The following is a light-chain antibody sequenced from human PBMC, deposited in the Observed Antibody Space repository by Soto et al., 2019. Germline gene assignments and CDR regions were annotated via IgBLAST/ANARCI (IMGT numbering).Light chain of an antibody. V-gene: IGKV1-5*03. CDR2: RTS. CDR1: QNINAW. CDR3: QQYNRYST. Sequence: DIQMTQSPSTLSASIGDRVTITCRASQNINAWLAWYQQKPGKAPKLLIYRTSDLKNGVPSRFSGSGSGTEFTLTISSLQPDDFATYYCQQYNRYSTFGQGTKPEIK. J-gene: IGKJ2*01.